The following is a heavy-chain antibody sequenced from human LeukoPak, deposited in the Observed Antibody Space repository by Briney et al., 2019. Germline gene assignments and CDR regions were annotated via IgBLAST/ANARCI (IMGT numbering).Heavy chain of an antibody. CDR3: AKVEGGPYCGGDCYSDY. V-gene: IGHV3-21*01. CDR1: GFTFSSYS. D-gene: IGHD2-21*02. Sequence: GGSLRLSCAASGFTFSSYSMNWVRQAPGKGLEWVSSISTSSSYIHYADSVKGRFTISRDNAKNSLYLQMNSLRAEDTAVYYCAKVEGGPYCGGDCYSDYWGQGTLVTVSS. CDR2: ISTSSSYI. J-gene: IGHJ4*02.